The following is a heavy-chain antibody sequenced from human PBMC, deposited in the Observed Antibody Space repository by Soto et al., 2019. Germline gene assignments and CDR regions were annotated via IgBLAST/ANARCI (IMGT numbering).Heavy chain of an antibody. CDR2: IIPISGTA. D-gene: IGHD2-2*01. CDR1: GGTFSSYA. CDR3: ARSQGSSTSLEIYYYYYYGMDV. J-gene: IGHJ6*02. Sequence: QVQLVQSGAEVKKPGSSVKVSCKASGGTFSSYAISWVRQAPGQGLEWMGGIIPISGTANYAQKFQGRVTITADESTITDCMELSSLRSEDTAVYYCARSQGSSTSLEIYYYYYYGMDVWGQGTTVTVSS. V-gene: IGHV1-69*01.